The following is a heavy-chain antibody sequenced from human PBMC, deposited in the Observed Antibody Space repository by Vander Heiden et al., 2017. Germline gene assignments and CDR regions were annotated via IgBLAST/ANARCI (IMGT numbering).Heavy chain of an antibody. CDR2: IIPIFGKA. CDR3: ARNLPSTNGAGITFLRGSPYYYKMDV. J-gene: IGHJ6*02. D-gene: IGHD3-10*01. CDR1: GGTFSSYS. Sequence: QVQLVQSGSEVKKAGSSVKVPCKASGGTFSSYSISWVRQAPGQGLGWMGGIIPIFGKADYAQKFQGRVTIAADAYTGTAYLEFSSLRSEDTAIYYCARNLPSTNGAGITFLRGSPYYYKMDVGGQGTTVTVSS. V-gene: IGHV1-69*01.